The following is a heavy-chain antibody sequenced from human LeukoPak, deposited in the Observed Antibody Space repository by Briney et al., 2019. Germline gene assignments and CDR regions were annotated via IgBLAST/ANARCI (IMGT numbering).Heavy chain of an antibody. V-gene: IGHV4-59*01. D-gene: IGHD1-14*01. J-gene: IGHJ4*02. CDR2: IYYSGST. CDR1: GGSISSYY. CDR3: ARDRKAGLFDY. Sequence: PSETLSLPCTVSGGSISSYYWRWIPQPPGKGRVWIGYIYYSGSTNYNPSLKSRVTISVDTSKNQFSLKLSSVTAAETAVYYCARDRKAGLFDYWGQGTLVTVSS.